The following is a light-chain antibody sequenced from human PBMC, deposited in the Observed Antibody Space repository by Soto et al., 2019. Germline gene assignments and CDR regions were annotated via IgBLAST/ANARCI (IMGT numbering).Light chain of an antibody. CDR2: GAS. Sequence: EIVLTQSPGTLSLSPGERATLSCRASQSVSSSYLAWYQHQPGQAPRLLIYGASSSATGIPDRFSGSGSGTDFTLTISRLEPEDFAVYYCQHYGSSPWTFGQGTKVDIK. J-gene: IGKJ1*01. CDR3: QHYGSSPWT. CDR1: QSVSSSY. V-gene: IGKV3-20*01.